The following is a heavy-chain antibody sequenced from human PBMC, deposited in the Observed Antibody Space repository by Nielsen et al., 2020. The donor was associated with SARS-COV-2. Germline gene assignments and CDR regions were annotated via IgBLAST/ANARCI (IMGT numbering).Heavy chain of an antibody. CDR3: ARDRSGWYVDY. CDR1: GFTFSDYY. D-gene: IGHD6-19*01. J-gene: IGHJ4*02. Sequence: GESLKISCAASGFTFSDYYMSWIRQAPGKGLEWVSYISSSSSYTNYADSVKGRFTISRDNAKNSLYLQMNSLRAEDTAVYYCARDRSGWYVDYWGQGTLVTVSS. CDR2: ISSSSSYT. V-gene: IGHV3-11*05.